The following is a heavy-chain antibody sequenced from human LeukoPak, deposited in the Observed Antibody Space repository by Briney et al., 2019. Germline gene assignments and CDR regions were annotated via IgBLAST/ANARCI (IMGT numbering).Heavy chain of an antibody. V-gene: IGHV1-18*01. J-gene: IGHJ4*02. D-gene: IGHD2-15*01. CDR2: ISAYNGNT. Sequence: ASVKVSCKASGYTFTSYGISWVRQAPGQGLEWMGWISAYNGNTNYAQKLQGRVTMTTDTSTSTAYMELRSLRSDDTAVYYCARDCSGGGCYELTAYYFDYWGQGTLVTVSS. CDR1: GYTFTSYG. CDR3: ARDCSGGGCYELTAYYFDY.